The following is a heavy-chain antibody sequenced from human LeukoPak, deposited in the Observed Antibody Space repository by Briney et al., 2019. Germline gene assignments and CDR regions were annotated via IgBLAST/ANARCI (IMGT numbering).Heavy chain of an antibody. J-gene: IGHJ4*02. D-gene: IGHD6-19*01. CDR1: GFTFSSYA. CDR3: AKGPPTSGCSSGWYQYY. Sequence: PGGSLRLSCAASGFTFSSYAMSWVRQAPGKGLEWVSAISGSGGSTYYADSVKGRFTISRDNSKNTLYLQMNSLRAEDTAVYYCAKGPPTSGCSSGWYQYYWGQGTLVTVSS. CDR2: ISGSGGST. V-gene: IGHV3-23*01.